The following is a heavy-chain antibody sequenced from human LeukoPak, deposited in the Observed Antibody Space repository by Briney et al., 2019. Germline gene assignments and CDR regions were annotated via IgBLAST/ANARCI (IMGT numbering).Heavy chain of an antibody. V-gene: IGHV4-61*02. CDR2: IYTSGSA. D-gene: IGHD2-2*02. CDR1: GDSITSGDSY. J-gene: IGHJ4*02. CDR3: AREGAAIGFSEYYFDY. Sequence: SQTLSLTCSVSGDSITSGDSYWTWIRQPAGRGLEWIGLIYTSGSAKYNPSLKSRITMSLDTSKNQISLQLNSVTAADTAVYYCAREGAAIGFSEYYFDYWGQGTLVTVSS.